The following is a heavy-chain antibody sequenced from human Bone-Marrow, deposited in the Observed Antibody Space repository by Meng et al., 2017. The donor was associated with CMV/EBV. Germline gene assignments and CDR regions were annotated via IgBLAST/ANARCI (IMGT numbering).Heavy chain of an antibody. CDR3: ARYYYDSSGYFDY. Sequence: GGSLRLSCAASGFTFSSYAMHWVRQAPGKGLEYVSAISSNGGSTYYADSVKGRFTISRDNSKNTLYLQMGSLRAEDMGVYYCARYYYDSSGYFDYWGQGTLVTVSS. V-gene: IGHV3-64*02. D-gene: IGHD3-22*01. CDR2: ISSNGGST. CDR1: GFTFSSYA. J-gene: IGHJ4*02.